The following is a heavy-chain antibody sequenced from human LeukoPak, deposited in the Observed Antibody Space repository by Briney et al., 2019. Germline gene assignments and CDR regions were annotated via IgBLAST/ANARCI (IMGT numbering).Heavy chain of an antibody. D-gene: IGHD6-19*01. CDR1: GYTFTGYY. Sequence: ASVKVSCKASGYTFTGYYMHWVRQAPGQGLEWMGWMKPNSGGTNYAQKFQGRVTMTRDTSISTAYMELSRLKSDDTAVYYCARDRGIAVASNPDYWGQGTLVTVSS. CDR3: ARDRGIAVASNPDY. J-gene: IGHJ4*02. CDR2: MKPNSGGT. V-gene: IGHV1-2*02.